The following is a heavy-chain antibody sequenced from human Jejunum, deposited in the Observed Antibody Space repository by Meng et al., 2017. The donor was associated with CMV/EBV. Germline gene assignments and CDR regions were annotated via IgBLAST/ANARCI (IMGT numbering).Heavy chain of an antibody. V-gene: IGHV3-20*04. D-gene: IGHD3-10*01. J-gene: IGHJ4*02. CDR1: GFSFDDSG. CDR3: VRGWFGNLDY. CDR2: ITWNSDNT. Sequence: SCAASGFSFDDSGMSWVRQVPGKGLEWVSGITWNSDNTGYADSVKGRFTISRDNAKKSLSLQMDSLRAEDTALYYCVRGWFGNLDYWGQGTVVTVSS.